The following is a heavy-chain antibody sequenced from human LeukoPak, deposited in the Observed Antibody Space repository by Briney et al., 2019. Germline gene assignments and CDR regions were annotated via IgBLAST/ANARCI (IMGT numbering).Heavy chain of an antibody. CDR2: ISAYNGNT. V-gene: IGHV1-18*01. J-gene: IGHJ4*02. Sequence: ASVKVSCRASGYTFTSYGISWVRQAPGQGLEWMGWISAYNGNTNYAQKLQDRVTMTTDTSTSTAYMELRSLRSDDTAVYYCARVIGSVGATNYWGQGTLVTVSS. CDR3: ARVIGSVGATNY. CDR1: GYTFTSYG. D-gene: IGHD1-26*01.